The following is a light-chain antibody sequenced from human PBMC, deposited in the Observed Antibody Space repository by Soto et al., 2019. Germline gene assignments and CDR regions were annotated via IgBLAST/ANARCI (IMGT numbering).Light chain of an antibody. CDR3: QQRTSWPLLT. CDR2: DAS. Sequence: DIVLTQSPATLSLSPGERASLSCRASQSVGNSLAWYQQKLGQPPRLLIYDASTRATGVPARFSGSGSGTDFTLTISCLEPVDFAVYYCQQRTSWPLLTFGGGTKVEIK. CDR1: QSVGNS. J-gene: IGKJ4*01. V-gene: IGKV3-11*01.